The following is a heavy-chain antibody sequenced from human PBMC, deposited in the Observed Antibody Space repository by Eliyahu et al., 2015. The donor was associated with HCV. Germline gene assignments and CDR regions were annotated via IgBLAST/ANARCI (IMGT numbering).Heavy chain of an antibody. V-gene: IGHV3-7*02. D-gene: IGHD6-25*01. Sequence: EVQLVESGGGLVQPGGSLILFCVASGFTFSGYWMGWVRQAPGEGLEGVANIKQDESEKYYVDSVKGRFIISRDNAKNSLYLQMSSLRAEDTAVYYCAKIEYSSGRYPNFDYWGQGTLVTVSS. CDR2: IKQDESEK. CDR1: GFTFSGYW. J-gene: IGHJ4*02. CDR3: AKIEYSSGRYPNFDY.